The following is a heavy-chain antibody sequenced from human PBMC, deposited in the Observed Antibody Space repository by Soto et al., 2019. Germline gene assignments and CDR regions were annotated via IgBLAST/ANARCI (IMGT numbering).Heavy chain of an antibody. D-gene: IGHD3-16*02. V-gene: IGHV3-23*04. J-gene: IGHJ4*02. CDR1: GFTFSGYA. Sequence: EVKLVESGGGLVQPGGSLRLSCAASGFTFSGYAMSWVRQAPGKGLEWVSGLSGSGGTLYADSVNGRFTTSRDNSKNTLYLQMNSLRAEDAAIYYCAKEKDYDYVWGSSRYTSDYWGQGTLVTVSS. CDR2: LSGSGGT. CDR3: AKEKDYDYVWGSSRYTSDY.